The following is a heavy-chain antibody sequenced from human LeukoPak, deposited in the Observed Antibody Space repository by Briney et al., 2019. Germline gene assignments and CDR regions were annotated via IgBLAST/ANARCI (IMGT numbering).Heavy chain of an antibody. Sequence: PSETLSLTCAVYGGSFSGYYWSWIRQPPGKGLEWIGYIYYSGSTNYNPSLKSRVTISVDTSKNQFSLKLSSVTAADTAVYYCARIVSYCSSTSCYGGYYYYYMDVWGKGTTVTISS. V-gene: IGHV4-59*01. CDR3: ARIVSYCSSTSCYGGYYYYYMDV. J-gene: IGHJ6*03. D-gene: IGHD2-2*01. CDR1: GGSFSGYY. CDR2: IYYSGST.